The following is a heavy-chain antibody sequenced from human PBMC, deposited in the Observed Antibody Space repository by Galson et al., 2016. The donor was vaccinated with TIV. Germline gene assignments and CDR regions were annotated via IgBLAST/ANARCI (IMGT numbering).Heavy chain of an antibody. Sequence: SVKVSCKASGYTLTSNYDISWLRQVPGQGFEWMGRINPAVGLTKYAPRFQGRLTITAAYMELSSLRSEDTAVYYCSSASHLVPTVHHYWGQGTLVTVSS. CDR1: GYTLTSNYD. CDR3: SSASHLVPTVHHY. D-gene: IGHD5-12*01. V-gene: IGHV1-69*04. J-gene: IGHJ4*02. CDR2: INPAVGLT.